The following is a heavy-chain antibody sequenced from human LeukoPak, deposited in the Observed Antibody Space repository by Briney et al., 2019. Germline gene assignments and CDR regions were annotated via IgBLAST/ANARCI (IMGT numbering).Heavy chain of an antibody. CDR2: IYPGDSDT. Sequence: GESLKISCKGSGYSFSTYWIGWVRQMPGKGLEWMGIIYPGDSDTRYSPSFQGQVTISADKSISTAYLQWSSLKASDTAMYYRARRYSNYQGWFDPWGQGTLVTVSS. CDR3: ARRYSNYQGWFDP. V-gene: IGHV5-51*01. CDR1: GYSFSTYW. D-gene: IGHD4-11*01. J-gene: IGHJ5*02.